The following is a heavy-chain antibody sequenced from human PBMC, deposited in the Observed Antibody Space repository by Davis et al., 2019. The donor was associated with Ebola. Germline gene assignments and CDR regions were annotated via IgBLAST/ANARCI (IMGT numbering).Heavy chain of an antibody. CDR3: ARVRAIAVAGTGDY. CDR2: INHSGST. J-gene: IGHJ4*02. V-gene: IGHV4-34*01. CDR1: GGSFTGYY. Sequence: SETLSLTCAVYGGSFTGYYWSWIRQPPGKGLEWIGEINHSGSTNYNPSLKSRVTISVDKSKNQFSLKLSSVTAADTAVYYCARVRAIAVAGTGDYWGQGTLVTVSS. D-gene: IGHD6-19*01.